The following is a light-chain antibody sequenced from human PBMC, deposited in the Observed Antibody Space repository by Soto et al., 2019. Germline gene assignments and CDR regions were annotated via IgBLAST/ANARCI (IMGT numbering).Light chain of an antibody. Sequence: DIQMTQSPSTLSASVGDRVSITCRASQSIERYLAWYQQKPGKAPNLLIYDASSLERGVPSRFSGRGAGTEVTLTISSLQPDDFATYYCQRFKSSTWTFGQGTKVEIK. J-gene: IGKJ1*01. V-gene: IGKV1-5*01. CDR3: QRFKSSTWT. CDR2: DAS. CDR1: QSIERY.